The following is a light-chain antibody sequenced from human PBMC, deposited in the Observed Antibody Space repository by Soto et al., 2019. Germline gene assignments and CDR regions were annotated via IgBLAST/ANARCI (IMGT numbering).Light chain of an antibody. V-gene: IGKV3-15*01. J-gene: IGKJ3*01. CDR1: QSVSSN. CDR3: HQYNNWPSFT. CDR2: GAS. Sequence: EIVMTQSPATLSVSPGERATLSCRASQSVSSNLAWYQHKPGQAPRLLIYGASTRATGIPARFSGSGSGTEITLTIISLQSEDFAVYYCHQYNNWPSFTFGPGTKVDIK.